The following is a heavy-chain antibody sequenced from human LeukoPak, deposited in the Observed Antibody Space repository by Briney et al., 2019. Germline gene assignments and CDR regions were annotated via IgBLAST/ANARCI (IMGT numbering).Heavy chain of an antibody. J-gene: IGHJ3*02. CDR1: GYTFTSYG. Sequence: ASVKVSCTASGYTFTSYGISWVRQAPGQGLEWMGWISAYNGNTNYAQKLQGRVTMTTDTSTSTAYMELRSLRSDDTAVYYCARDGYYDFWSGYPNAFDIWGQGTMVTVSS. D-gene: IGHD3-3*01. V-gene: IGHV1-18*01. CDR3: ARDGYYDFWSGYPNAFDI. CDR2: ISAYNGNT.